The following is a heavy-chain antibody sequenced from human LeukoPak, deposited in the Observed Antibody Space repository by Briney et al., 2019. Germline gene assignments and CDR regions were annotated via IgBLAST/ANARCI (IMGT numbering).Heavy chain of an antibody. CDR2: ISSSSSYK. CDR3: ARVYNYVFDY. Sequence: GGSLRLSCEASGFTLSSYSMNWVRQAPGKGLEWVSSISSSSSYKYHADSVKGRFTISRDNSKNTLYLQMNSLRAEDTAVYYCARVYNYVFDYWGQGTLVTVSS. CDR1: GFTLSSYS. J-gene: IGHJ4*02. V-gene: IGHV3-21*04. D-gene: IGHD3-10*02.